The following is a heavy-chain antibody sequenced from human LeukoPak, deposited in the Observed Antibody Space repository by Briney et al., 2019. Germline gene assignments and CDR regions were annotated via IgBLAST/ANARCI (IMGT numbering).Heavy chain of an antibody. CDR2: IYPGDSDT. D-gene: IGHD5-12*01. Sequence: GESLKISCKGSGYSFTSYWIGWVRQMPGKGLEWMGIIYPGDSDTRYSPSFQGQVTISADKSISTAYLQWSSLRSEDTAVYYCARFAPIVASYYYYGMDVWGQGTTVTVSS. CDR1: GYSFTSYW. CDR3: ARFAPIVASYYYYGMDV. V-gene: IGHV5-51*01. J-gene: IGHJ6*02.